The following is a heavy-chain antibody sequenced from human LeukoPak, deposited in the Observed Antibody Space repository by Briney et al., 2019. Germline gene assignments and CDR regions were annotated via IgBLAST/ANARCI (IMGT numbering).Heavy chain of an antibody. J-gene: IGHJ4*02. Sequence: SETLSLTCTVSGYSISSGYYWGWIRQPPGKGLEWIGSIYHSGSTYYNPSLKSRVTISVDTSKNQFSLKLSSVTAADTAVYYCARGRAITVTTFYYFDYWGQGTLVTVSS. V-gene: IGHV4-38-2*02. CDR1: GYSISSGYY. CDR3: ARGRAITVTTFYYFDY. D-gene: IGHD4-17*01. CDR2: IYHSGST.